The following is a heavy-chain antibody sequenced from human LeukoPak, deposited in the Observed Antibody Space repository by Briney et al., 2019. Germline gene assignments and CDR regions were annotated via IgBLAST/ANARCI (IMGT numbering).Heavy chain of an antibody. CDR2: IYYSGTT. V-gene: IGHV4-31*03. CDR3: ARADYYGSSAYPY. Sequence: PSETLSLTCTVSGGSISSGNYYWTWIRQHPGKGLEWIGYIYYSGTTFYNPSLKSRVTISIDTSKNQFSLKLTSATAADTAVYYCARADYYGSSAYPYWGQGTLVTVSS. CDR1: GGSISSGNYY. D-gene: IGHD3-22*01. J-gene: IGHJ4*02.